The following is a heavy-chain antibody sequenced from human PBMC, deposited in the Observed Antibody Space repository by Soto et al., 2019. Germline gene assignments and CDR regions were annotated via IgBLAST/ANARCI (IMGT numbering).Heavy chain of an antibody. V-gene: IGHV3-23*01. Sequence: GGSLRLSCAASGFTFSSYAMSWVRQAPGKGLEWVSGISGSGGSTYYADSVKGRFSISRDNSKNMLFLQMNSLRAEDTAVYYCAKGSSVGWYYFDYWGQGTLVTVSS. CDR1: GFTFSSYA. J-gene: IGHJ4*02. CDR3: AKGSSVGWYYFDY. CDR2: ISGSGGST. D-gene: IGHD6-19*01.